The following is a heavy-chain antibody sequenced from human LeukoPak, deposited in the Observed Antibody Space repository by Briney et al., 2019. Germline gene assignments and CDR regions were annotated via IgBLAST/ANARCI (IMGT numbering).Heavy chain of an antibody. Sequence: SETLSLTCTVSGGSISSGGYYWSWIRQPPGKGLEWIGYIYHSGSTYYNPSLKSRVTISVDRSKNQFSLKLSSVTAADTAVYYCARGITIFGVVDYSGYFDYWGQGTLVTVSS. CDR3: ARGITIFGVVDYSGYFDY. J-gene: IGHJ4*02. V-gene: IGHV4-30-2*01. CDR1: GGSISSGGYY. CDR2: IYHSGST. D-gene: IGHD3-3*01.